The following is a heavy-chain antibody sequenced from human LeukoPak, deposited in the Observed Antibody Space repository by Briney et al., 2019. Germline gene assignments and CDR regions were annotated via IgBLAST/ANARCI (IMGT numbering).Heavy chain of an antibody. CDR2: IKSKTDGGTT. V-gene: IGHV3-15*01. J-gene: IGHJ1*01. CDR3: TTAGYSYGYSYFQH. CDR1: GFTFSNAW. Sequence: GGSLRLSCAASGFTFSNAWMSWVCQAPGKGLEWVGRIKSKTDGGTTDYAAPVKGRFTISRDDSKNTLYLQMNSLKTEDTAVYYCTTAGYSYGYSYFQHWGQGTLVTVSS. D-gene: IGHD5-18*01.